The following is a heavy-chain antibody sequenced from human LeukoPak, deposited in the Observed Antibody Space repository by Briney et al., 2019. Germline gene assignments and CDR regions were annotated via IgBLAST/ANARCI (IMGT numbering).Heavy chain of an antibody. D-gene: IGHD2-21*02. CDR3: ARVNCGVDSYRFDY. CDR2: INSNSGGT. CDR1: GYTFTGYY. Sequence: ASVKVSCEASGYTFTGYYMHWVRQAPGEGLEWMGWINSNSGGTKYAQKFQGRLTVTRDTSISTAYMELSRLRSDDTAVYYCARVNCGVDSYRFDYWGQGTLVTVSS. V-gene: IGHV1-2*02. J-gene: IGHJ4*02.